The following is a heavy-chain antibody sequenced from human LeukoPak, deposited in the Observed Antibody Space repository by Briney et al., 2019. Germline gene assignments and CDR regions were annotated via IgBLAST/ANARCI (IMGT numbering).Heavy chain of an antibody. CDR2: IIPIFGTA. V-gene: IGHV1-69*05. D-gene: IGHD5-18*01. Sequence: SVKVSCKASGGTFSSYAISWVRQAPGQGLEWMGRIIPIFGTANYAQKFQGRVTITTDESTSTAYMELSSQRSEDTAVYYCARLPGGIQLWGRSFDYWGQGTLVTVSS. J-gene: IGHJ4*02. CDR1: GGTFSSYA. CDR3: ARLPGGIQLWGRSFDY.